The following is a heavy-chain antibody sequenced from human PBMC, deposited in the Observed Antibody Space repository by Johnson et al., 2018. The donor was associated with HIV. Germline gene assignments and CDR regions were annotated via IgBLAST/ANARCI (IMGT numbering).Heavy chain of an antibody. J-gene: IGHJ3*02. D-gene: IGHD5-18*01. CDR1: GFNFNNYG. Sequence: QVQLVESGGGVVQPGGSLRLSCAASGFNFNNYGMHWVRQAPGKGLEWVAFIRYDGGDKYYADSVKGRFTSSRDISKNTLYLQIDSLRPEDSGVYYCAKGEAQEGWIQLQAYAFDIWGQGTMVTVSS. CDR2: IRYDGGDK. V-gene: IGHV3-30*02. CDR3: AKGEAQEGWIQLQAYAFDI.